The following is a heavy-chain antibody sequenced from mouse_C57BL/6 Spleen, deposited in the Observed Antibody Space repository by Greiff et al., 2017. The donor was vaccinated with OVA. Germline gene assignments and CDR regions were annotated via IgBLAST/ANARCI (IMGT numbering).Heavy chain of an antibody. V-gene: IGHV2-2*01. CDR3: ARMGSSGYAPFDY. Sequence: VQLVESGPGLVQPSQSLSITCTASGFSLTSYGVHWVRQSPGKGLEWLGVIWSGGSTDYNAAFISRLSISKDNSKSQVFFKMNSLQADDTAIYYCARMGSSGYAPFDYWGQGTTLTVSS. CDR2: IWSGGST. CDR1: GFSLTSYG. D-gene: IGHD3-2*02. J-gene: IGHJ2*01.